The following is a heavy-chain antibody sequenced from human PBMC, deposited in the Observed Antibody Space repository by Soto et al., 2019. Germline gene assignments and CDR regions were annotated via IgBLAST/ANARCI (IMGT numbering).Heavy chain of an antibody. V-gene: IGHV3-73*01. CDR2: IRGRAKKYAT. CDR1: GFNFSGSA. CDR3: CGRGGDSLQDI. D-gene: IGHD4-17*01. J-gene: IGHJ4*02. Sequence: EVQLVESGGDLVQRGGSLKLSCTGLGFNFSGSALHWVRQPSGKGLEWVGRIRGRAKKYATSYATSVRGRFYLSRDDSKNTAFLQMNSLRDEXXGVXXXCGRGGDSLQDIWGQGTLVTVSS.